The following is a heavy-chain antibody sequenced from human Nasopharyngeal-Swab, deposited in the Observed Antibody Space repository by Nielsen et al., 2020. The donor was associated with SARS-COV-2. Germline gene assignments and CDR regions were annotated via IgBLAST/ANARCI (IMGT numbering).Heavy chain of an antibody. CDR2: INTNTGNP. D-gene: IGHD3-22*01. CDR3: AREEDYDSSGYASDAFDI. Sequence: WVGQAPGQGLEWMGWINTNTGNPTYAQGFTGRFVFSLDTSVSTAYLQISSLKAEDTAVYYCAREEDYDSSGYASDAFDIWGQGTMVTVSS. J-gene: IGHJ3*02. V-gene: IGHV7-4-1*02.